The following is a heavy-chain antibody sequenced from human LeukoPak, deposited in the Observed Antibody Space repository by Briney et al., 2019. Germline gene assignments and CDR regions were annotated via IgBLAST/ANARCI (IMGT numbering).Heavy chain of an antibody. J-gene: IGHJ6*03. CDR2: IYYSGST. D-gene: IGHD6-13*01. CDR3: ARTSSWYGYYYYYYYMDV. Sequence: PSETLSLTCTVSGGSLSRYYWSWIRQPPGKGLEWIGYIYYSGSTNYNPSLKSRVTISVDTSKNQFSLKLSSVTAADTAVYYCARTSSWYGYYYYYYYMDVWGKGTTVTVSS. CDR1: GGSLSRYY. V-gene: IGHV4-59*01.